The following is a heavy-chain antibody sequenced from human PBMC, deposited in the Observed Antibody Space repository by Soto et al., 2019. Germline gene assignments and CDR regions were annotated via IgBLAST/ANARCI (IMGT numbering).Heavy chain of an antibody. J-gene: IGHJ6*02. D-gene: IGHD1-1*01. Sequence: EVQLVESGGGLVMPGGSLRLSCIASGFSFSTYSMNWVRQAPGKGLEWVSSIWRSGDYTYYADSLKGRFTISRDNAKNSLSLQMISLRAEDTAVYYCARSTSLGGMDVWGQGTTVTVSS. V-gene: IGHV3-21*01. CDR2: IWRSGDYT. CDR1: GFSFSTYS. CDR3: ARSTSLGGMDV.